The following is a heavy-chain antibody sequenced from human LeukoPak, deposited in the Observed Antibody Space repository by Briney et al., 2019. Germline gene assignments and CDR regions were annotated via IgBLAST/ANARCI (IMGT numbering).Heavy chain of an antibody. Sequence: GGSLRLSCAASGFTFSRHAMHWVRQAPGKGLEWVALISYDGGNKYFADSVKGRFTISSDNSKNTLYLQMNSLRLEDTAVYYCARDSLPGEIAAAGWGDYWGQGTLVTVSS. J-gene: IGHJ4*02. CDR1: GFTFSRHA. V-gene: IGHV3-30*04. CDR3: ARDSLPGEIAAAGWGDY. CDR2: ISYDGGNK. D-gene: IGHD6-13*01.